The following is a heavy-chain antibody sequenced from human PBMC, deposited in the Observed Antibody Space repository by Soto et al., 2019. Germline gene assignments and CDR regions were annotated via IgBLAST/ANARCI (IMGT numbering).Heavy chain of an antibody. CDR2: ISSTSTYI. CDR1: GFTFSTYT. J-gene: IGHJ6*02. V-gene: IGHV3-21*01. Sequence: PGGSLRLSCAASGFTFSTYTMNWVRQAPGKGLEWVSSISSTSTYIYYADSVKGRFTISRDNAKNSLYLQMNSLRSEDTAVYYCARGITDFWSGGPYGMDVWGQGTTVTVSS. CDR3: ARGITDFWSGGPYGMDV. D-gene: IGHD3-3*01.